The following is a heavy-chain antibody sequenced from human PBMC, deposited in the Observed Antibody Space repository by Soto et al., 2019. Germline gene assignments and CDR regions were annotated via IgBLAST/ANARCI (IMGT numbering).Heavy chain of an antibody. CDR1: GFIFSDYG. CDR2: ISASGGNI. D-gene: IGHD3-16*01. V-gene: IGHV3-23*01. Sequence: EVQLLESGGGLARPGGSLRLSCVASGFIFSDYGMTWVRQAPGKGLEWVATISASGGNIEYTDSLKGRFTISRDNSKNTVYLQLNGLTAGDTAIHYCAKVAGGLGYFDLWGRGTLVTVSS. CDR3: AKVAGGLGYFDL. J-gene: IGHJ2*01.